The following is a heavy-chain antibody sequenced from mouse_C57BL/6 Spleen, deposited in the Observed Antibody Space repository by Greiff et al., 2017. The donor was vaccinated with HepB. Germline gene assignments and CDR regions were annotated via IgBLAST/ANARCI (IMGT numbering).Heavy chain of an antibody. CDR2: ISSGGDYT. J-gene: IGHJ4*01. CDR1: GFTFSSYA. D-gene: IGHD2-3*01. V-gene: IGHV5-9-1*02. CDR3: TRGDGYHRDDMDY. Sequence: EVQVVESGEGLVKPGGSLKLSCAASGFTFSSYAMSWVRQTPEKRLEWVAYISSGGDYTYYADTVKGRFTITRDNARNTLYLQLSSLKSEDTAMYYCTRGDGYHRDDMDYWGQGTSVTVSS.